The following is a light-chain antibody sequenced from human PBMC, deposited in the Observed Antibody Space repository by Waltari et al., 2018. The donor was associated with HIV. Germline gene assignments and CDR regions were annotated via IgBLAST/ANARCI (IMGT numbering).Light chain of an antibody. V-gene: IGLV8-61*01. Sequence: QTVVTQEPSFSVSPGGTVTLTCGLRSDSVSTTHYASWYRQTPGQVPRTIIDSTNVRSSGVPDRFSGSILGNKAALTITGAQAEDECHYYCVVYMGGAWVFGGGTKLTVL. CDR2: STN. J-gene: IGLJ3*02. CDR1: SDSVSTTHY. CDR3: VVYMGGAWV.